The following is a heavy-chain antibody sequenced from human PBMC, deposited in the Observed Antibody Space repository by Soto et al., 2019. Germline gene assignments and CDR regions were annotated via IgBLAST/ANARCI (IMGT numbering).Heavy chain of an antibody. CDR2: IPYDGGNR. J-gene: IGHJ4*02. CDR1: GFSFGRYA. V-gene: IGHV3-30-3*01. Sequence: GGSLRLSCAASGFSFGRYAMRWVRQAPGKGLEWVASIPYDGGNRKYADSVKGRFTISRDNAKDMLYLQMNSLRADDTAIYYCARWSYLDYWGQGTRVTVSS. D-gene: IGHD3-3*01. CDR3: ARWSYLDY.